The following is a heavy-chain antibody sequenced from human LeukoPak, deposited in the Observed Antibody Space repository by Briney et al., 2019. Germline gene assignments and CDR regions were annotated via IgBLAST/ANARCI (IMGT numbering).Heavy chain of an antibody. V-gene: IGHV3-11*01. CDR3: ARDDPRYDSSGYLDY. J-gene: IGHJ4*02. Sequence: GGSLRLSCAASGFAFSDYYMSWIRQAPGKGLEWVSYISSSGSTIYYADSVKGRFTISRDNAQSSLFLQMSSLRAEDAAVYYCARDDPRYDSSGYLDYWGQGTLVTVSS. D-gene: IGHD3-22*01. CDR2: ISSSGSTI. CDR1: GFAFSDYY.